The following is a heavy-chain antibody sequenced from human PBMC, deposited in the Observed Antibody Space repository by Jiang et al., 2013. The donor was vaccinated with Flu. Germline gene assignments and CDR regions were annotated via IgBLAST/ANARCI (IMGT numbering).Heavy chain of an antibody. CDR1: GFTFSSYS. CDR3: ARDALQEGFGELSSDAFDI. CDR2: ISSSSSTI. J-gene: IGHJ3*02. Sequence: VQLVESGGGLVQPGGSLRLSCAASGFTFSSYSMNWVRQAPGKGLEWVSYISSSSSTIYYADSVKGRFTISRDNAKNSLYLQMNSLRAEDTAVYYCARDALQEGFGELSSDAFDIWGQGTMVTVSS. V-gene: IGHV3-48*01. D-gene: IGHD3-10*01.